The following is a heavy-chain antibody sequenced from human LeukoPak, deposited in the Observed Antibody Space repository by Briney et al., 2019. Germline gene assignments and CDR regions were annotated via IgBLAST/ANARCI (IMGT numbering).Heavy chain of an antibody. J-gene: IGHJ6*04. Sequence: GGSLRLSCAASGFSFSSYSMNWVRQAPGKGLEWVSSISSSSAYVYYADSVKGRFTISRDNAKNSLYLQMNSLRAEDTAVYYCAELGITMIGGVWGKGTTVTISS. V-gene: IGHV3-21*01. CDR3: AELGITMIGGV. D-gene: IGHD3-10*02. CDR1: GFSFSSYS. CDR2: ISSSSAYV.